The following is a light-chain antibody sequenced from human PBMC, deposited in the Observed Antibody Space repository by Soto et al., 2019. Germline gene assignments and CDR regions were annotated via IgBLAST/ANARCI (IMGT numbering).Light chain of an antibody. J-gene: IGKJ5*01. V-gene: IGKV1-5*03. CDR2: KES. CDR3: QQYNSYSIT. Sequence: DIQMTQSPSTLSASVGDRVTITCRASQSISSSLAWYQQKPGKAPKVLIYKESSLESGVPSRFSGSGSGTEFTLTISSLQPDDFATYYCQQYNSYSITFGQGTRLEMK. CDR1: QSISSS.